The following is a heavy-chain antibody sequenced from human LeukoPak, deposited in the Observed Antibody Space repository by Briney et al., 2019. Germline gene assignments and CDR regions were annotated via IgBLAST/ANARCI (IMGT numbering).Heavy chain of an antibody. J-gene: IGHJ4*02. V-gene: IGHV4-39*01. Sequence: SETLSLTCTVSGGSISSSSYYWGWIRQPPGNGLEWIGSIYYSGSTYYNPSLKSRVTISVDTSKNQFSLKLSSVTAADTAVYYCARHGGQWLLRYHLDYWGQGTLVTVSS. CDR2: IYYSGST. CDR1: GGSISSSSYY. CDR3: ARHGGQWLLRYHLDY. D-gene: IGHD5-12*01.